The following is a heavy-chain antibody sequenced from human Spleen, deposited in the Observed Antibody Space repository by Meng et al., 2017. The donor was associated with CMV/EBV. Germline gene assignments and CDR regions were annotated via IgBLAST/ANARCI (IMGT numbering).Heavy chain of an antibody. CDR3: ARDWYGDYTRGDSDRLDY. CDR1: FTFRNDW. Sequence: FTFRNDWMSWVRQAPGKGLEWVAIIKQDGSEKYYVDAVKGRLTISRDNAKNSLYLQMNSLRAEDTAVYYCARDWYGDYTRGDSDRLDYWGQGTLVTVSS. V-gene: IGHV3-7*01. J-gene: IGHJ4*02. CDR2: IKQDGSEK. D-gene: IGHD3-3*01.